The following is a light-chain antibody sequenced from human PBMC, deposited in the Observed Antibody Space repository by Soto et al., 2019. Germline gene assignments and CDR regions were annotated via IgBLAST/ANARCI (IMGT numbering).Light chain of an antibody. CDR3: QQYNKWPRT. CDR2: GAS. Sequence: EIVMTQSPVTLSVSPGERATLSCRASQSVSSNLGWYQQKPGQAPRLLIYGASTRATGIPARFSGSGSGTEFTLTISSLQSEDFAVYYCQQYNKWPRTFGQGTKLEIK. V-gene: IGKV3-15*01. J-gene: IGKJ2*01. CDR1: QSVSSN.